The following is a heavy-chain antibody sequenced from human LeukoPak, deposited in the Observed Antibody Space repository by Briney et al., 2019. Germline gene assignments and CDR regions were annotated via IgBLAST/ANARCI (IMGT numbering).Heavy chain of an antibody. V-gene: IGHV4-30-4*08. Sequence: PSETLSLTCTVSGGSISSGDYYWSWIRQPPGRGLEWIVYIYYSGITYYNPSLKSRVTISVDTSNNQFSLKLSSVADADTAVYYCASASVDLTAWGIYYYYMDVWGKGTTVTVSS. D-gene: IGHD7-27*01. CDR3: ASASVDLTAWGIYYYYMDV. J-gene: IGHJ6*03. CDR2: IYYSGIT. CDR1: GGSISSGDYY.